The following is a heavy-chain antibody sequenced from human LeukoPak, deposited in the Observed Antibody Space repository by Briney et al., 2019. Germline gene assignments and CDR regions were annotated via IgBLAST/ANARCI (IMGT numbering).Heavy chain of an antibody. CDR1: SYSISSGYY. D-gene: IGHD4-23*01. J-gene: IGHJ3*02. CDR2: IYHSGST. V-gene: IGHV4-38-2*02. CDR3: ARPRMTAVVSGAFDT. Sequence: SETLSLTCTVSSYSISSGYYWGWIRQPPGKGLEWIGSIYHSGSTYYNPSLKSRVTISVDTSKNQFSLKLSSVTAADTAVYYCARPRMTAVVSGAFDTWGQGTTVTVSS.